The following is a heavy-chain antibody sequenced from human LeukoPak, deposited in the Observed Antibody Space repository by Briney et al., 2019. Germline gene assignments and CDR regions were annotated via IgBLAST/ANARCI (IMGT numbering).Heavy chain of an antibody. Sequence: GGSLRLSCAASGFTFSGSSIHWVRQASGKGLEWVGLIRTKANSYATAYAASVTGRFTISRDDSKDTSYLQMNSLKTEDTALYFCTTSYSGNSWYDWFGPWGQGTLVTVSS. CDR2: IRTKANSYAT. J-gene: IGHJ5*02. D-gene: IGHD6-13*01. CDR3: TTSYSGNSWYDWFGP. V-gene: IGHV3-73*01. CDR1: GFTFSGSS.